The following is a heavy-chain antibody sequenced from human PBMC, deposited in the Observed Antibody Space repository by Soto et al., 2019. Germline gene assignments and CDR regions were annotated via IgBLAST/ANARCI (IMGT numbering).Heavy chain of an antibody. CDR2: IYYNGFT. J-gene: IGHJ5*02. Sequence: SETLSLTCTVSGGSISSSRYYWGWIRQPPGKGLEWIGSIYYNGFTYYNPSLKSRVTISVDTSRNQFSLKLNSVTTADTAVYFCARKDDFWSGSGSFDPWGQGTLVTVSS. CDR3: ARKDDFWSGSGSFDP. D-gene: IGHD3-3*01. V-gene: IGHV4-39*01. CDR1: GGSISSSRYY.